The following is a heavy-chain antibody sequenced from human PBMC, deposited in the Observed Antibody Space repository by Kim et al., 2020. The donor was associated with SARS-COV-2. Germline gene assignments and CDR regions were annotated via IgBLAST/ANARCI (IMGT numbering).Heavy chain of an antibody. J-gene: IGHJ4*02. Sequence: GSVKGRFTISSENSKNTRYLQMNSLRAEETAVYYCAKDRTIVVGATEFDYWGQGTLGTVSS. CDR3: AKDRTIVVGATEFDY. D-gene: IGHD1-26*01. V-gene: IGHV3-23*01.